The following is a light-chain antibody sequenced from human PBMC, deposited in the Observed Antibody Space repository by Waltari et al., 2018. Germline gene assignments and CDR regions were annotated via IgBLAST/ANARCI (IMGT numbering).Light chain of an antibody. CDR2: EGS. V-gene: IGLV2-23*01. CDR3: CSYAGSITWV. Sequence: QSALTQPASVSGSPGQSITISCPGTSSDVGCYTLVSWYQQHPGKAPKLIIYEGSKRPSGVSARFSGSKSGNTTSLTISGLQAEDEADYYCCSYAGSITWVFGGGTKLTVL. J-gene: IGLJ3*02. CDR1: SSDVGCYTL.